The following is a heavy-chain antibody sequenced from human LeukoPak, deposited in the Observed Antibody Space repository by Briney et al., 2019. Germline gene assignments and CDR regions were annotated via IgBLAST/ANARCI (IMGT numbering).Heavy chain of an antibody. CDR1: GFPFRSYA. CDR3: AKVDYWNAKNCFDS. CDR2: ISDESETT. J-gene: IGHJ5*01. Sequence: GGSLRLSCVASGFPFRSYALAWVRLAAGKGLECVSVISDESETTYSDSVKGRFTISRDNSKNTIFLQMESLRVEDSALYFCAKVDYWNAKNCFDSWGQGTLVTVSS. V-gene: IGHV3-23*01. D-gene: IGHD1-1*01.